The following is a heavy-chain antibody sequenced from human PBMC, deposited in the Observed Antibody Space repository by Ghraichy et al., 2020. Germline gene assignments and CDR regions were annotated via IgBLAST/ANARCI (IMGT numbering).Heavy chain of an antibody. J-gene: IGHJ4*02. CDR1: GFSFSSYW. Sequence: GGSLRLSCAASGFSFSSYWMSWVRQAPGKGLEWVANIKEDGGEKNYVDSVKGRFTISRDNAKNSLYLQMNSLRAEDTAVYYCASLPRKYDYWGQGTLVTVSS. CDR3: ASLPRKYDY. V-gene: IGHV3-7*02. D-gene: IGHD2-2*01. CDR2: IKEDGGEK.